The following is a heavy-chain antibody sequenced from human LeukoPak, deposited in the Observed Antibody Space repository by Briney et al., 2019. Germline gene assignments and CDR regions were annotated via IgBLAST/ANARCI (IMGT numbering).Heavy chain of an antibody. CDR1: GGSISSSSYY. CDR2: IYYSGST. V-gene: IGHV4-39*07. CDR3: ARDYSGYCRYVGY. D-gene: IGHD2-2*03. J-gene: IGHJ4*02. Sequence: SETLSLTCTVSGGSISSSSYYWGWIRQPPGKGLEWIGSIYYSGSTYYNPSLKSRVTISVDTSKNQFSLKLSSVTAADTAVYYCARDYSGYCRYVGYWGQGTLVTVSS.